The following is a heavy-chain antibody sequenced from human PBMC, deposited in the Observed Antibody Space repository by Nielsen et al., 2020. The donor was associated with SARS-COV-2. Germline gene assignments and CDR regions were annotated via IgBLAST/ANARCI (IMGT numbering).Heavy chain of an antibody. CDR3: AREVRSSGNYFDY. Sequence: SETLSLTCAVSGGSISSSNWWSWVRQPPGKGLEWIGEIYHSGSTNYNPSLKSRVTISVDKSKNQFSLKLSSVTAADTAVYYCAREVRSSGNYFDYWGQGTLVTVSS. J-gene: IGHJ4*02. V-gene: IGHV4-4*02. CDR1: GGSISSSNW. D-gene: IGHD3-10*01. CDR2: IYHSGST.